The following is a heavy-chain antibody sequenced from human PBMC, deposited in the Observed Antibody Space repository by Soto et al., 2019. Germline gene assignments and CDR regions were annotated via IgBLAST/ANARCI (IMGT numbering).Heavy chain of an antibody. CDR3: ARERYQVISDGMDV. CDR2: INPETGGT. CDR1: GYTFTGYY. J-gene: IGHJ6*02. V-gene: IGHV1-2*02. Sequence: QVQLVQSGADVKTPGASVRVSCKASGYTFTGYYVHWVREAPGQGLEWMGWINPETGGTRYAQKFPGRVSLSRATSINTAYLELSRLRFDDAAVYFCARERYQVISDGMDVWGQGTTVTVSS. D-gene: IGHD2-2*01.